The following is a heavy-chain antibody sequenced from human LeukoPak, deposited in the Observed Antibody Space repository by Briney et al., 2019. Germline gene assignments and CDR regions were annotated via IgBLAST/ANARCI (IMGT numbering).Heavy chain of an antibody. D-gene: IGHD6-13*01. CDR1: GGTFSSYG. CDR3: ARAGIAAAGMETHYYYYYMDV. CDR2: IIPIFGTA. J-gene: IGHJ6*03. Sequence: GASVKVSCKASGGTFSSYGISWVRQAPGQGLEWMGGIIPIFGTANYAQKFQGRVTITTDESTRTAYMELSSMRSEDTAVYYCARAGIAAAGMETHYYYYYMDVWGKGTTVTVSS. V-gene: IGHV1-69*05.